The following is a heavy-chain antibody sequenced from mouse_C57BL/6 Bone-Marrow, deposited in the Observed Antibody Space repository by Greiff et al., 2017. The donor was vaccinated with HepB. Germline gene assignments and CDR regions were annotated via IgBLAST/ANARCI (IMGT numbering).Heavy chain of an antibody. Sequence: QVQLQQPGAELVKPGASVKLSCKASGYTFTSYWMQWVKQRPGQGLEWIGEIDPSDSYTNYNQKFKGKATLTVDTSSSTAYMQLSSLTSEDSAVYYCARSSAQATSFAYWGQGTLVTVSA. CDR3: ARSSAQATSFAY. CDR1: GYTFTSYW. J-gene: IGHJ3*01. CDR2: IDPSDSYT. D-gene: IGHD3-2*02. V-gene: IGHV1-50*01.